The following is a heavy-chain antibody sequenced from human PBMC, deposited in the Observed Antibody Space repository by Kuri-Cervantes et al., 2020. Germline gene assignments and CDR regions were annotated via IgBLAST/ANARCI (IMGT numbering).Heavy chain of an antibody. CDR3: AHSRRYCGGGTCFPSVGGMDV. Sequence: SGPTLVKPTQTLTLTCTFSGFSLSTSGVGVGWIRQPPGKALEWLALIYWDDNKRYSPSLKSRLTITKDTSKNQVVLTMTNMDPVDTGTYYCAHSRRYCGGGTCFPSVGGMDVWGQGTTVTVSS. CDR2: IYWDDNK. D-gene: IGHD2-15*01. J-gene: IGHJ6*02. CDR1: GFSLSTSGVG. V-gene: IGHV2-5*02.